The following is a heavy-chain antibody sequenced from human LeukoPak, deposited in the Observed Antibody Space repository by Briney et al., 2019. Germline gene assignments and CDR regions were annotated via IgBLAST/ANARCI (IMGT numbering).Heavy chain of an antibody. D-gene: IGHD3-3*01. J-gene: IGHJ4*02. V-gene: IGHV3-30*02. Sequence: DPGGSLRLSCAASGFTFSSYGMHWVRQAPGKGLEWVAFIRYDGSNKYYADSVKGRFTISRDNSKNTLYLQMNSLRAEDTAVYYCAKPVRFLEWLPDYWGQGTLVTVSS. CDR1: GFTFSSYG. CDR3: AKPVRFLEWLPDY. CDR2: IRYDGSNK.